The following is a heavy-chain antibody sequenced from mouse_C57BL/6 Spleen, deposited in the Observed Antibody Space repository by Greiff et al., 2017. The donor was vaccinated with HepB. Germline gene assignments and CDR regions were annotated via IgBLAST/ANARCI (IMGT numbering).Heavy chain of an antibody. CDR1: GYTFTSYW. D-gene: IGHD3-2*02. Sequence: QVQLKQPGAELVKPGASVKLSCKASGYTFTSYWMQWVKQRPGQGLEWIGEIDPSDSYTNYNQKFKGKATLTVDTSSSTAYMQLSSLTSEDSAVYYCARPARQLRLPAWFAYWGQGTLVTVSA. CDR3: ARPARQLRLPAWFAY. CDR2: IDPSDSYT. J-gene: IGHJ3*01. V-gene: IGHV1-50*01.